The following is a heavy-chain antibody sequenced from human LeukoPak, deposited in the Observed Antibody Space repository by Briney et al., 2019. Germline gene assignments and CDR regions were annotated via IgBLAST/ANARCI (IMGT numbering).Heavy chain of an antibody. J-gene: IGHJ6*02. CDR1: GFTFSSYA. CDR3: ARWGIAAAGNFWDYYYGMDV. D-gene: IGHD6-13*01. Sequence: PGGSLRLSCAASGFTFSSYAMSWVRQAPGKGLEWVSAISGSGGSTYYADSVKGRFTISRDNSKNTLYLQMNSLRAEDTAVYYCARWGIAAAGNFWDYYYGMDVWGQGTTVTVSS. CDR2: ISGSGGST. V-gene: IGHV3-23*01.